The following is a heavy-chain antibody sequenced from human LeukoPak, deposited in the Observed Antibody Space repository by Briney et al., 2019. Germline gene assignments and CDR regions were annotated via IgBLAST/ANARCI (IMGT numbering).Heavy chain of an antibody. CDR1: GFTFSSYA. Sequence: PGGSLRLSCAASGFTFSSYAMSWVRQAPGKGLEWVSAISGSGGSTYYADSVKGRFTISSDNSKNTLYLQMNSLRAEDTAVYYCAKARVYYYDSSGFDYWGQGTLVTVSS. CDR3: AKARVYYYDSSGFDY. CDR2: ISGSGGST. J-gene: IGHJ4*02. V-gene: IGHV3-23*01. D-gene: IGHD3-22*01.